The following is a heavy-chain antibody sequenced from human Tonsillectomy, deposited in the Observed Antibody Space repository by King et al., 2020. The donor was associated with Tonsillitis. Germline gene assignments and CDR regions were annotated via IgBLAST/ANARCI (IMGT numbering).Heavy chain of an antibody. CDR2: IIPIFGTA. CDR1: GGTFSSYA. V-gene: IGHV1-69*01. J-gene: IGHJ4*02. D-gene: IGHD3-16*01. Sequence: QLVQSGAEVKKPGSSVKVSCKASGGTFSSYAISWVRQAPGQGLEWTGGIIPIFGTANYAQKFQGRVTITADESTSTAYMELSSLRSEDTAVYYSASGDYVWASKPLDYYFDYWGQGTLVTVSS. CDR3: ASGDYVWASKPLDYYFDY.